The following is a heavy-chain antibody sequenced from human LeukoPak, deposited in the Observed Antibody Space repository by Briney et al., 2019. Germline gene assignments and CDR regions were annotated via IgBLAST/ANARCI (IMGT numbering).Heavy chain of an antibody. J-gene: IGHJ6*02. D-gene: IGHD3-10*01. Sequence: SETLSLTCTVSGGSISSYYWSWIRQPPGKGLEWIGYIYYSGSTNYNPSLKSRVTISVDTSKNQFSLKLSSVTAADTAVYYCARTNPQGPYGSGSYYNGPALFYGMDVWGQGTTVTVSS. CDR2: IYYSGST. CDR3: ARTNPQGPYGSGSYYNGPALFYGMDV. CDR1: GGSISSYY. V-gene: IGHV4-59*08.